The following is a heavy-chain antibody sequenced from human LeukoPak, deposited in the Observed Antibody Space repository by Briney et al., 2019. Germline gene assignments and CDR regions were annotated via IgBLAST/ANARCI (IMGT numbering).Heavy chain of an antibody. Sequence: SGTLSLTCTVSGGSMSSYHWGWFRQPPGKGLEWIGYTYYSGTTSYNPCFKSRVTISVDTSKNQFSLKLSSVTAADTAMFYCARYGPFYGGDCLDSWGQGTLVTVSS. CDR3: ARYGPFYGGDCLDS. J-gene: IGHJ4*02. V-gene: IGHV4-59*08. CDR1: GGSMSSYH. CDR2: TYYSGTT. D-gene: IGHD2-21*02.